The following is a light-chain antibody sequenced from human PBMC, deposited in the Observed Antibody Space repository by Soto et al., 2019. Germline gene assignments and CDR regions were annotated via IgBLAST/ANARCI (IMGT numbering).Light chain of an antibody. CDR3: QQYNAWPQT. CDR1: QSVSTN. J-gene: IGKJ1*01. V-gene: IGKV3-15*01. Sequence: DIEMTQSPCSLSLSPGERATLSCRASQSVSTNLDWYQQIPGQAPRLLIYGASTRATGIPARFSGSGSGTEFTLAISILQSEDFAVYYCQQYNAWPQTFGLGTKVEIK. CDR2: GAS.